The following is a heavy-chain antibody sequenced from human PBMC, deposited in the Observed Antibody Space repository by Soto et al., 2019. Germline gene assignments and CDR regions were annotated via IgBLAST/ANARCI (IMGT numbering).Heavy chain of an antibody. J-gene: IGHJ5*02. CDR1: GDTVSRNGAA. V-gene: IGHV6-1*01. Sequence: SQTLSLTCAISGDTVSRNGAAWNWIRQSPSRGLEWLGRTYFRSKWYNDYARSVQSRIIINADTSKNQFSLQLNSVTPEDTAVYYCAAYDFSSRYFDPWGQGALVTVSS. D-gene: IGHD3-22*01. CDR3: AAYDFSSRYFDP. CDR2: TYFRSKWYN.